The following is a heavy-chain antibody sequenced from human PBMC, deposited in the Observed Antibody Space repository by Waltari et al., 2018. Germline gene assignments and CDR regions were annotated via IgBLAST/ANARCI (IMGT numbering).Heavy chain of an antibody. CDR3: ARGLYDILTGYFSYGMDV. D-gene: IGHD3-9*01. J-gene: IGHJ6*02. Sequence: EVQLVESGGGLIQPGGSLRLSCAASGFTVSSNYISWVRQAPGKGLEWVSVIYSGGSTYYADAVKGLFTISRDNSKNTLYLQMNSLRAEDTAVYYCARGLYDILTGYFSYGMDVWGQGTTVTVSS. CDR1: GFTVSSNY. V-gene: IGHV3-53*01. CDR2: IYSGGST.